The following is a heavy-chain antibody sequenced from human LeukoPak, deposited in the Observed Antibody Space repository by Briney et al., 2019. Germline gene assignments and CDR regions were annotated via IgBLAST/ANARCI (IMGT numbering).Heavy chain of an antibody. Sequence: SETLSLTCTVSGGSISSSSYYWGWIRQPPGKGLEWIVSIYYSGSTYYNPSLKSRVTISVDTSKNQFSLKLSSVTAADTAVYYCARHSKETKDIVLMVYAILHWFDPWGQGTLVTVSS. CDR1: GGSISSSSYY. CDR3: ARHSKETKDIVLMVYAILHWFDP. CDR2: IYYSGST. J-gene: IGHJ5*02. D-gene: IGHD2-8*01. V-gene: IGHV4-39*01.